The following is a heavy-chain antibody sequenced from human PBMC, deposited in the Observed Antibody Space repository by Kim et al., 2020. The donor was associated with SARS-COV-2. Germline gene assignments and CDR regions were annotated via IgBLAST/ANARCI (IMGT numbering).Heavy chain of an antibody. V-gene: IGHV3-23*01. CDR2: ISGGGAST. CDR3: SKIVAAPPVGYFGY. D-gene: IGHD1-26*01. Sequence: GGSLRLSCAASGFTINKFAMSWVRQAPGKGLEWVSRISGGGASTYYTDSVKGRFTISRDGAKSTLYLQMNGLRPDDTAAYYCSKIVAAPPVGYFGYWGQG. CDR1: GFTINKFA. J-gene: IGHJ4*02.